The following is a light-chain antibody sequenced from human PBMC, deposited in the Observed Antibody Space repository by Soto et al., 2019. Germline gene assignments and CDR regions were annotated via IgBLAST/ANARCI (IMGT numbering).Light chain of an antibody. V-gene: IGKV3-20*01. J-gene: IGKJ1*01. CDR3: QQYGDWPRT. CDR1: QSVSSFY. CDR2: GAS. Sequence: EIVLTQSPGTLSLSPGERATLSCRASQSVSSFYLAWYQQRAGQAPRLLIYGASTRATGIPDRFSGSGSGTDFIHTISRLEPEDFAVYYCQQYGDWPRTFGQGTKVEIK.